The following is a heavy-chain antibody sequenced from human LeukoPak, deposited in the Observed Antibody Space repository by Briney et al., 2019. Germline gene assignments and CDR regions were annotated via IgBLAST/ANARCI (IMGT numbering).Heavy chain of an antibody. D-gene: IGHD1-26*01. J-gene: IGHJ6*03. CDR1: GITFSSYA. V-gene: IGHV4-4*08. CDR3: TRTWAHYYSMEV. Sequence: PGGSLRLSCAVSGITFSSYAMNWVRQAPGKGLEWIGSIYTSGSPNYNPSLKSRVTISVDSSKNQFSLKLTSVTAADTAVYYCTRTWAHYYSMEVWGKGTTVTVSS. CDR2: IYTSGSP.